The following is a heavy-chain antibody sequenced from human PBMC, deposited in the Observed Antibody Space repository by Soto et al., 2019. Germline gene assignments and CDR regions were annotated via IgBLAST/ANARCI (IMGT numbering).Heavy chain of an antibody. D-gene: IGHD3-10*01. V-gene: IGHV4-59*08. CDR3: ARQSVLLWFGELYTTFDY. CDR2: IYYSGST. Sequence: SETLSLTCTVSGGSISSYYWSWIRQPPGKGLEWIGYIYYSGSTNYNPSLKSQVTISVDTSKNQFSLKLSSVTAADTAVYYCARQSVLLWFGELYTTFDYCGQGTLVTVSS. J-gene: IGHJ4*02. CDR1: GGSISSYY.